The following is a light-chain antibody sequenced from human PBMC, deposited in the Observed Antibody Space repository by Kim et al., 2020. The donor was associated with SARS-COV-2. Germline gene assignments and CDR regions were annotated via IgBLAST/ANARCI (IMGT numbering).Light chain of an antibody. CDR2: RNN. J-gene: IGLJ3*02. V-gene: IGLV10-54*01. CDR1: SNDVGNEG. CDR3: SAWDSSLSDWV. Sequence: QAGLTQPPSVSKGLGQTATVTCTGNSNDVGNEGAAWLRQRQGHPPTLLSYRNNDRPSGISERLSTSRSGDTASLTITGLQPEDEADYYCSAWDSSLSDWVFGGATQLTVL.